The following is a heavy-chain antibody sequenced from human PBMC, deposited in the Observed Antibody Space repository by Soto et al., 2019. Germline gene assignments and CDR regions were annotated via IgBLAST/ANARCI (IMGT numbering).Heavy chain of an antibody. Sequence: QVQLLESGGGVVQPGRSLRLSCAASGFTFSSYGMHWVRQAPGKGLEWVAVIWYDGSNKYYADSVKGRFTISRDNSKNTLYLQMKSLRAEDTAVYYCARSYGEVTTHYGMDVWGQGTTVTVSS. D-gene: IGHD4-17*01. CDR2: IWYDGSNK. CDR3: ARSYGEVTTHYGMDV. CDR1: GFTFSSYG. V-gene: IGHV3-33*01. J-gene: IGHJ6*02.